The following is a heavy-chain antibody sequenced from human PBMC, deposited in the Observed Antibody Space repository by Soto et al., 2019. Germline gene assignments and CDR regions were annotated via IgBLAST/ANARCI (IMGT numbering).Heavy chain of an antibody. Sequence: GGSLRLSCAAFEFTFSTYWMHWVRQAPGKGLVWVSRIMSDGSNTDYADSVRGRFTVSRDNARNTLYLHMNSLRAEDTGLYYCARAKGNSGAFDIWGQGTVVTVSS. D-gene: IGHD4-4*01. CDR2: IMSDGSNT. J-gene: IGHJ3*02. CDR3: ARAKGNSGAFDI. V-gene: IGHV3-74*01. CDR1: EFTFSTYW.